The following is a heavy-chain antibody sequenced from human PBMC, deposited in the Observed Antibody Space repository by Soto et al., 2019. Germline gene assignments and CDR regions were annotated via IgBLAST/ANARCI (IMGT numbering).Heavy chain of an antibody. CDR1: GGSISSSSYY. J-gene: IGHJ4*02. V-gene: IGHV4-39*07. CDR2: IYYSGST. Sequence: PSETLSLTCTVSGGSISSSSYYWGWIRQPPGKGLEWIGSIYYSGSTNYNPSLKSRVTISVDTSKNQFSLKLSSVTAADTAVYYCARMGSSWTKRIFDYWGQGTLVTVSS. D-gene: IGHD6-13*01. CDR3: ARMGSSWTKRIFDY.